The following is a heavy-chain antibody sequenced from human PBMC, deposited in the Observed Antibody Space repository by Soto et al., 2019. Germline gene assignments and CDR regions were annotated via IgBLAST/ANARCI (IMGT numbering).Heavy chain of an antibody. V-gene: IGHV1-18*01. D-gene: IGHD6-19*01. Sequence: QVQLVQSGAEVKRPGASVKVSCKASGYIFPSYGVSWVRQAPGQGLEWVGWISAHDGSTNYAPNVQGRVTMITETSTSIAYMELRSLRPDDTAMYYCARVGGNGWFEDYWVQGTLVTVSS. CDR2: ISAHDGST. J-gene: IGHJ4*02. CDR1: GYIFPSYG. CDR3: ARVGGNGWFEDY.